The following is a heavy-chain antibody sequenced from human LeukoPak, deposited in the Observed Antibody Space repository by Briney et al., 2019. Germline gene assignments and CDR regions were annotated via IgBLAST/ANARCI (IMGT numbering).Heavy chain of an antibody. Sequence: ASVKVSCKASGGTFSSYAISWVRQAPGQGLEWMGGIIPIFGTANYAQKFQGRVTITADKSTSTAYMELSSLRSEDTAVYYCARVTPPAWDCSGGSCYFAALDAFDIWGQGTMVTVSS. CDR3: ARVTPPAWDCSGGSCYFAALDAFDI. CDR1: GGTFSSYA. V-gene: IGHV1-69*06. D-gene: IGHD2-15*01. J-gene: IGHJ3*02. CDR2: IIPIFGTA.